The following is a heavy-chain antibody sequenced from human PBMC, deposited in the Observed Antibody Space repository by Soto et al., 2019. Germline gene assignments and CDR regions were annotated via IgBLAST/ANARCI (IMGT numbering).Heavy chain of an antibody. J-gene: IGHJ5*02. CDR3: ARTGKFYYYDTTGLPFDP. CDR1: GDSISSGSSY. D-gene: IGHD3-22*01. CDR2: FYYPRST. V-gene: IGHV4-39*07. Sequence: SETLSLTCTVSGDSISSGSSYWGWVRQPPGKGLEWIGSFYYPRSTNYNPSLKRRVTISVETSENHFSVKLSSVTAADTAVYFFARTGKFYYYDTTGLPFDPWGPGILVTVSS.